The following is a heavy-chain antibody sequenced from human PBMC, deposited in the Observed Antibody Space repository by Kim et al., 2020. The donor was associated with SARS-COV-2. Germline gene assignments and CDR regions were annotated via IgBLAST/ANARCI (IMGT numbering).Heavy chain of an antibody. V-gene: IGHV1-18*01. CDR3: ARGAYGDVSFDY. D-gene: IGHD4-17*01. J-gene: IGHJ4*02. Sequence: KYGQKVQGRVIMTTDTPTNTAYMELWSLRSDDTAMYYCARGAYGDVSFDYWGQGTLVTVSS.